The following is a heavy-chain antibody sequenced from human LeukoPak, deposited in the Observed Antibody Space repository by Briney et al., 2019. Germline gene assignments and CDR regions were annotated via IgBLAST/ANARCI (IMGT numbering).Heavy chain of an antibody. Sequence: PSETLSLTCTVSGGSISSYYWNWIRQPPGKGLEGIGYIYYSGSTNYNPSLKSRVTTLVDTSKNQFSLRLSSVTAADTAVYYCAREYSSSSGRRAFDFWGQGTMVTVSS. CDR1: GGSISSYY. D-gene: IGHD6-6*01. V-gene: IGHV4-59*08. J-gene: IGHJ3*01. CDR3: AREYSSSSGRRAFDF. CDR2: IYYSGST.